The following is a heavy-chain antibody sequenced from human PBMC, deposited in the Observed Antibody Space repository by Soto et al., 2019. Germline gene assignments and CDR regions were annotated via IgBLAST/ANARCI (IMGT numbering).Heavy chain of an antibody. CDR2: INSDGSST. J-gene: IGHJ6*03. CDR3: ARSPGSWYVGVGYYYYMDV. CDR1: GFTFSSYW. V-gene: IGHV3-74*01. D-gene: IGHD6-13*01. Sequence: PGGSLRLSCAASGFTFSSYWMHLVRQAPGKGLVWVSRINSDGSSTSYADSVKGRFTISRDNAKNTLYLQMNSLRAEDTAVYYCARSPGSWYVGVGYYYYMDVWGKGTTVTVSS.